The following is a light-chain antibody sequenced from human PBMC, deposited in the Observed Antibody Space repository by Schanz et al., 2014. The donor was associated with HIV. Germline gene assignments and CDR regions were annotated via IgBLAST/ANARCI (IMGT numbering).Light chain of an antibody. CDR3: CSYTTTSTYV. CDR1: DTDIGGHDY. CDR2: DVT. J-gene: IGLJ1*01. Sequence: QSALTQPASVSGSPGQSITISCTGTDTDIGGHDYVSWYQQFPDRAPKLLIYDVTSRPYGIPSRFSWSKSANSASLTISGXQXEDEADYYCCSYTTTSTYVFGAGTKLTVL. V-gene: IGLV2-14*03.